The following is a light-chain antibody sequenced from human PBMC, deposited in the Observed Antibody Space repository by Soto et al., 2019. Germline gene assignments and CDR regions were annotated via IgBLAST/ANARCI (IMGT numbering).Light chain of an antibody. J-gene: IGKJ4*01. CDR2: AAS. Sequence: AIQMTQSPSSLSASVGDRVTITCRASQGIRNDLGWYQQKPGKAPKLLIYAASTLQSGVPSRFSDSGSGTDFTLAISSLQPEDFATYYCLQDYDYPLTFGGGTKVDI. CDR3: LQDYDYPLT. CDR1: QGIRND. V-gene: IGKV1-6*01.